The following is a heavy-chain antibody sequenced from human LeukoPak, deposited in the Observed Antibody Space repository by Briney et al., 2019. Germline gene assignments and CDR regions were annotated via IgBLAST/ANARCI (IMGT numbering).Heavy chain of an antibody. CDR2: ISYSGGTT. D-gene: IGHD2-2*01. CDR1: GFTFNTYA. CDR3: ARRPAAKYYYYGMDV. V-gene: IGHV3-23*01. J-gene: IGHJ6*02. Sequence: GGSLRLSCAASGFTFNTYAMSWVRQAPGKGLEWVSGISYSGGTTYYADSVKGRFTMSRDNSKNTPYLQMNSLRAEDTAVYYCARRPAAKYYYYGMDVWGQGTTVTVSS.